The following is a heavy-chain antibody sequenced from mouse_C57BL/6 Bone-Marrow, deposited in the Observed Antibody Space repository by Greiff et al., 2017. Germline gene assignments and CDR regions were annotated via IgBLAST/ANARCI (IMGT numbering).Heavy chain of an antibody. CDR1: GFTFSSYG. J-gene: IGHJ3*01. CDR2: ISSGGSYT. V-gene: IGHV5-6*02. CDR3: ARRGGTWFAY. Sequence: EVMLVESGGDLVKPGGSLKLSCAASGFTFSSYGMSWVRQTPDKRLVWVATISSGGSYTYYPDSVKGRFTISRDNAKNTLYLQMSSLKSEDTAMYYCARRGGTWFAYWGQGTLVTVSA.